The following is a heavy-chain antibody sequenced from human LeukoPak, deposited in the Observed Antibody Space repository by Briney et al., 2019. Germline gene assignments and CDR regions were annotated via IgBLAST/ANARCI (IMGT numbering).Heavy chain of an antibody. CDR2: IIPILGIA. CDR3: ARGTMVRGVDDFDY. Sequence: ASVKVSCKASGGTFSRYAISWVRQAPGQGLEWMGRIIPILGIANYAQKFQGRVTITADKSTSTAYMELSSLRSEDTAVYYCARGTMVRGVDDFDYWGQGTLVTVSS. V-gene: IGHV1-69*04. J-gene: IGHJ4*02. D-gene: IGHD3-10*01. CDR1: GGTFSRYA.